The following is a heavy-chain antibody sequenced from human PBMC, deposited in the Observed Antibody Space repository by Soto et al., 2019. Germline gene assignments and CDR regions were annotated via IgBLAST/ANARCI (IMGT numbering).Heavy chain of an antibody. CDR2: IITIFGTA. D-gene: IGHD2-2*02. V-gene: IGHV1-69*01. CDR3: VYTAIPAPKRRYYYGMDV. J-gene: IGHJ6*02. CDR1: GGTFSSYA. Sequence: QVQLVQSGAEVKKPGSSVKVSCKASGGTFSSYAISWVRQASGQGLEWMGGIITIFGTANYAQKFQGRVTIPAVESTGTAYMDLSSLGSEDTAVYYCVYTAIPAPKRRYYYGMDVWAPATTVIVSS.